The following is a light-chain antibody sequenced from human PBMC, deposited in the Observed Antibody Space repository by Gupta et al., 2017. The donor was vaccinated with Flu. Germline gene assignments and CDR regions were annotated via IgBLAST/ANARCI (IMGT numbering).Light chain of an antibody. V-gene: IGKV1-39*01. CDR2: AAS. J-gene: IGKJ4*02. CDR1: QSISTY. CDR3: QQTYRNPRT. Sequence: DIHMTPSPSSLSASVGDSVTITCRASQSISTYLNWYQQKPGKAPKFLIYAASSLQSGVPSRFSGSGSGTDFTLTISSLQPEDFATYYCQQTYRNPRTFGEGTNVEIK.